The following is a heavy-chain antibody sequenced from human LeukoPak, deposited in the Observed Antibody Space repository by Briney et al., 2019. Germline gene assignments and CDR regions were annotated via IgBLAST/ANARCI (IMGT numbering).Heavy chain of an antibody. CDR1: GYSFTSYG. CDR2: ISPYTFST. Sequence: GASVKVSCKASGYSFTSYGISWVRQAPGQGLEWVGWISPYTFSTNPAQKFQDRVTMTTDTSTSTAYMELSSLRSDDTAVYYCARDERTAAAGTEGYFDYWGQGTLVTVSS. V-gene: IGHV1-18*01. J-gene: IGHJ4*02. D-gene: IGHD6-13*01. CDR3: ARDERTAAAGTEGYFDY.